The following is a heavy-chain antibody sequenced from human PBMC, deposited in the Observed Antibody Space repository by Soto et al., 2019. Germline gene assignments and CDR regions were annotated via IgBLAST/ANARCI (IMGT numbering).Heavy chain of an antibody. CDR3: AGAVSDFDVRRYRTSYFDQ. CDR1: GASGSTGVYY. V-gene: IGHV4-31*03. CDR2: IDNTGSA. Sequence: SETLSLTSTVSGASGSTGVYYWTWIRQHPGKGLEWIGYIDNTGSASYNPSLPGRVDISVDTSKNQFSLNLQSLTAADTAFYYCAGAVSDFDVRRYRTSYFDQWGQGILVTVSS. J-gene: IGHJ4*02. D-gene: IGHD3-10*02.